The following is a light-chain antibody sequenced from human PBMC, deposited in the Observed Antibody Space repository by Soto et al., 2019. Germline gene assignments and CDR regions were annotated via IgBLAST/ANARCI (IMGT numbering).Light chain of an antibody. V-gene: IGKV3-20*01. Sequence: EIVLTQSPGTLSLSPGERATLSCRASQSVSSRYLGWYQQRFGQAPRLLIYGASSRATGIPDRFSGSGSGTDLTLNISRLEPEDFAVYYCQKYGRPPWTFGQGTKLDIK. J-gene: IGKJ1*01. CDR2: GAS. CDR3: QKYGRPPWT. CDR1: QSVSSRY.